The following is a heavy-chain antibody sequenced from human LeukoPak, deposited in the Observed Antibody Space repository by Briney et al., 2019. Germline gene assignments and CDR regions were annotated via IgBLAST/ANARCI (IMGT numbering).Heavy chain of an antibody. J-gene: IGHJ6*02. V-gene: IGHV4-59*01. D-gene: IGHD5/OR15-5a*01. CDR3: ARVASKGGMDV. CDR2: VHYTWNT. Sequence: SEALSLTCSVSGGSIGSYHWSWIRQPPGKGLEWIGHVHYTWNTKYNPSLTGRVSISLDRSKNQFSLSLSSLTAADTAVYYCARVASKGGMDVWGQGTTVIVSS. CDR1: GGSIGSYH.